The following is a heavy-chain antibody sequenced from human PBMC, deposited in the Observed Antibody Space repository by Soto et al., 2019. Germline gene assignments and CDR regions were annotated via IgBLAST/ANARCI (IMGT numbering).Heavy chain of an antibody. CDR1: GFTFSSYS. V-gene: IGHV3-21*01. Sequence: GGSLRLSCAASGFTFSSYSMNWVRQAPGKGLEWVSSISSSSSYIYYADSVKGRFTISRDNAKNSLYLQMNSLRAEDTAVYYCACPVHVDIVATDYYYYGMDVWGQGTTVTVSS. CDR2: ISSSSSYI. CDR3: ACPVHVDIVATDYYYYGMDV. J-gene: IGHJ6*02. D-gene: IGHD5-12*01.